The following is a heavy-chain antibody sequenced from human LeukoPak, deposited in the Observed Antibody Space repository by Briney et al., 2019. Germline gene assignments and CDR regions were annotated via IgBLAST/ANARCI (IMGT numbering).Heavy chain of an antibody. CDR3: AKESPYCHGTDCRIYYFDS. V-gene: IGHV3-53*01. CDR1: GFTVSNNY. Sequence: GGSLRLSCAASGFTVSNNYMVWVRQAPGKGLEWVSLIYSNGVTNYADSVKGRFTISRDSSKNTLYPQMNSVRAEDTAVYYCAKESPYCHGTDCRIYYFDSWGQGTLVTVSS. J-gene: IGHJ4*02. D-gene: IGHD2/OR15-2a*01. CDR2: IYSNGVT.